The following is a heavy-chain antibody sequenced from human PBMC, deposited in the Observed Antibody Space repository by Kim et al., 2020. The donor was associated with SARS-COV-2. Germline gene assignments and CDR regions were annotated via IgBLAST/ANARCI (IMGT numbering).Heavy chain of an antibody. CDR1: GFTFSSYS. CDR3: ARDDYVWGSYRYRGTNWFDP. V-gene: IGHV3-48*02. D-gene: IGHD3-16*02. CDR2: ISSSSSTI. Sequence: GGSLRLSCAASGFTFSSYSMNCVRQAPGKGLEWVSYISSSSSTIYYADSVKGRFTISRDNAKNSLYLQMNSLRDEDTAVYYCARDDYVWGSYRYRGTNWFDPWGQGTLVTVSS. J-gene: IGHJ5*02.